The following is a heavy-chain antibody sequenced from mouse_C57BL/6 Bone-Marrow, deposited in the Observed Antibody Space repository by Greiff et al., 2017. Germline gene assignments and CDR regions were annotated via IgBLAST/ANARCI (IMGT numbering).Heavy chain of an antibody. J-gene: IGHJ2*01. CDR2: IHPNSGST. CDR3: ARENYYGRGVYYFDY. CDR1: GYTFTSYW. D-gene: IGHD1-1*01. Sequence: QVHVKQPGAELVKPGASVKLSCKASGYTFTSYWMHWVKQRPGQGLEWIGMIHPNSGSTNYNEKFKSKATLTVDKSSSTAYMQRSSLTSEYSAVYYCARENYYGRGVYYFDYWGQGTTLTVSS. V-gene: IGHV1-64*01.